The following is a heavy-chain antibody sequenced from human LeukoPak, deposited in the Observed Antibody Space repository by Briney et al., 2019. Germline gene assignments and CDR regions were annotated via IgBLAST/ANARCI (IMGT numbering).Heavy chain of an antibody. CDR1: GLTFPRYA. D-gene: IGHD6-13*01. V-gene: IGHV3-23*01. Sequence: PGGSLRLSCAASGLTFPRYAMSWFRQAPGKGLEWLSAISGSGSYTSYADSVKGRFTSSRDNSKNTRYLQMNSLRAEDTAVYYCAAKVVAAAGHAFDIWGQGTMVAVSS. J-gene: IGHJ3*02. CDR3: AAKVVAAAGHAFDI. CDR2: ISGSGSYT.